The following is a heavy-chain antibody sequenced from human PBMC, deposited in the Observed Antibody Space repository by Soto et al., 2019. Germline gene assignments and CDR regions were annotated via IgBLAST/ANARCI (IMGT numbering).Heavy chain of an antibody. CDR2: IYSGGST. Sequence: EVQLVESGGGLVQPGGSLRLSCAASGFTVSSNYMTWVRQAPGKGLEWVSFIYSGGSTYYADSVKGRFTVSRDNSKNTLYLQMNSLRAEDTAVYYCARTLTYCSSTSCYNFYYYMDVWGKGTTVTVSS. D-gene: IGHD2-2*02. J-gene: IGHJ6*03. V-gene: IGHV3-66*01. CDR1: GFTVSSNY. CDR3: ARTLTYCSSTSCYNFYYYMDV.